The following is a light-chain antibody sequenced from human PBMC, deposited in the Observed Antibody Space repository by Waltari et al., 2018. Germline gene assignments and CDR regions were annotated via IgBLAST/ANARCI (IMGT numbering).Light chain of an antibody. Sequence: EVVLTQSPATLSLSPGDSATLSCRASHSVSNLLAWYQQKPGQAPRLLIYDASNTATGIPARFSGSGSGTDFTLTISSLEPEDFAVYYCQQRRTWPLTFGGGTTVEI. J-gene: IGKJ4*01. CDR1: HSVSNL. CDR2: DAS. V-gene: IGKV3-11*01. CDR3: QQRRTWPLT.